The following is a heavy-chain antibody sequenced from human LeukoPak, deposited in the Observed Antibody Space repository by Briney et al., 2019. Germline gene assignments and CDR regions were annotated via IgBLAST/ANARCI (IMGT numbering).Heavy chain of an antibody. CDR1: GYTFTSYD. Sequence: SVKVSCKASGYTFTSYDINWVRQATGQGLEWMGGIIPIFGTANYAQKFQGRVTITADESTSTAYMELSSLRSEDTAVYYCARDEHYGSGSYYSTRNDAFDIWAKGQWSPSLQ. V-gene: IGHV1-69*13. CDR3: ARDEHYGSGSYYSTRNDAFDI. D-gene: IGHD3-10*01. J-gene: IGHJ3*02. CDR2: IIPIFGTA.